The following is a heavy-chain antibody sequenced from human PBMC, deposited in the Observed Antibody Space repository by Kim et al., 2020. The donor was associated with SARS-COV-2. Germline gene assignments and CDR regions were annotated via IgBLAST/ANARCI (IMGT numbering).Heavy chain of an antibody. CDR3: VKDFIPYNAIFDAFDS. D-gene: IGHD2-21*01. Sequence: WGSLRLSCAASGFIFKDFAMNWVRQTPGKGLEWVAHIGGAGSSTQFADPVKGRFSISRDDSKSAMYLYLSSLRPDDSAIYYCVKDFIPYNAIFDAFDSWGPGTRVIVS. V-gene: IGHV3-23*01. J-gene: IGHJ3*01. CDR1: GFIFKDFA. CDR2: IGGAGSST.